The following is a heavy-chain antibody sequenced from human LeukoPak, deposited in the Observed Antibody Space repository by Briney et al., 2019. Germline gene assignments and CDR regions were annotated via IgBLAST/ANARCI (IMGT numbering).Heavy chain of an antibody. V-gene: IGHV3-9*01. CDR1: GFTFSSYS. J-gene: IGHJ6*02. CDR2: ISWNSGSI. Sequence: GGSLRLSCAASGFTFSSYSMTWVRQAPGKGLEWVSGISWNSGSIGYADSVKGRFTISRDNAKNSLYLQMNSLRAEDTALYYCAKVAYVRGMDVWGQGTTVTVSS. D-gene: IGHD2-8*01. CDR3: AKVAYVRGMDV.